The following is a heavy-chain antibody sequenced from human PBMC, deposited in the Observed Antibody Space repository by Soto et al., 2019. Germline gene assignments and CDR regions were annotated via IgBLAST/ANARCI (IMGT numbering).Heavy chain of an antibody. J-gene: IGHJ4*02. CDR2: IYYSGST. CDR1: GGSISSSSYY. V-gene: IGHV4-39*01. CDR3: ARGKGYSSSWYGFDY. Sequence: SETLSLTCTVSGGSISSSSYYWGWIRQPPGKGLEWIGSIYYSGSTYYNPSLKSRVTISVDTSKNQFSLKLSSVTAADTAVYYCARGKGYSSSWYGFDYWGQGTLVTVSS. D-gene: IGHD6-13*01.